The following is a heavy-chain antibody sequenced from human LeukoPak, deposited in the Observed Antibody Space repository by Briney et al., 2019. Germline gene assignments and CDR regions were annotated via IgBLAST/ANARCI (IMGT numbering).Heavy chain of an antibody. CDR3: ARDGGYSSSWYLGLNWFDP. D-gene: IGHD6-13*01. J-gene: IGHJ5*02. V-gene: IGHV4-4*07. CDR2: YYTSEST. CDR1: GDSISNYY. Sequence: SETLSLTCTVSGDSISNYYWSWLRQPAGKGLEWIGRYYTSESTYYNPSLKSRVTISVDTSKNQFSLKLSSVTAADTAVYYCARDGGYSSSWYLGLNWFDPWGQGTLVTVSS.